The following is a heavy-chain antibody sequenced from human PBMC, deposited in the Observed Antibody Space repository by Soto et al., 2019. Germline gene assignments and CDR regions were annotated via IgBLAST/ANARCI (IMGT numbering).Heavy chain of an antibody. D-gene: IGHD2-15*01. CDR1: GFTFTSSA. Sequence: ASVKVCCTDSGFTFTSSAMQWVRQASNQRLEWIGWIVVGSGNTNYAQKFQERVTITRDMSTSTAYMELSSLRSEDTAVYYCAAKGSGPYYYYIKDVWGKGTTVTVSS. J-gene: IGHJ6*04. CDR2: IVVGSGNT. V-gene: IGHV1-58*02. CDR3: AAKGSGPYYYYIKDV.